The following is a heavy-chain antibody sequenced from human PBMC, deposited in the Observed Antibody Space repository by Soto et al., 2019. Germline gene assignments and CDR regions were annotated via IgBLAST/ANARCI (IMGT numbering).Heavy chain of an antibody. CDR2: ISGSGDRT. J-gene: IGHJ4*02. Sequence: EVQMLQSGGGLVQPGGSLRLSCAASGFTFTTYAMSWVRQAPGKGLEWVSGISGSGDRTHYADSVKGRFIISRDNSKNQLHLQMDSLRAEDTAVYYCAKASTYEYVWGSFRYYFDHWGQGALLTVSS. CDR3: AKASTYEYVWGSFRYYFDH. D-gene: IGHD3-16*02. CDR1: GFTFTTYA. V-gene: IGHV3-23*01.